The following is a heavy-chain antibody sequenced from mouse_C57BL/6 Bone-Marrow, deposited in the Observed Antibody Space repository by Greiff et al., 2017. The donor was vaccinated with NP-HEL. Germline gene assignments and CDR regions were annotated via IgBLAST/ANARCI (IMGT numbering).Heavy chain of an antibody. Sequence: QVQLQQSGAELVKPGASVKLSCKASGYTFTSYWMQWVKQRPGQGLEWIGEIDPSDSYTNYNQKFKGKATLTVDTSSSTAYMQLSSLTSEDSAVYYCARTVVATGYFDVWGTGTTVTVSS. D-gene: IGHD1-1*01. CDR2: IDPSDSYT. CDR1: GYTFTSYW. V-gene: IGHV1-50*01. CDR3: ARTVVATGYFDV. J-gene: IGHJ1*03.